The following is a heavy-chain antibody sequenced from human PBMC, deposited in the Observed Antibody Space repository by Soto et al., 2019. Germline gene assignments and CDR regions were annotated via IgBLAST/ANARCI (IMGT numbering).Heavy chain of an antibody. CDR1: GGSLNSEHYH. CDR2: IHYTGSV. V-gene: IGHV4-30-4*01. Sequence: SETLSLTCTVSGGSLNSEHYHWTWIRQAPGKGLEWIGYIHYTGSVRYNPSLQSRITMSVDTSKNLFSLNLSSVTAADTAVYYCARAFQYGSWYRDYYYGMDVWGQGTTVTVS. D-gene: IGHD6-13*01. J-gene: IGHJ6*02. CDR3: ARAFQYGSWYRDYYYGMDV.